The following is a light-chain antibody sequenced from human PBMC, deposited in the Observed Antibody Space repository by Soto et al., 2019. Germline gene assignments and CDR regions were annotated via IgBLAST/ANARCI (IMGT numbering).Light chain of an antibody. Sequence: DIQMTQSPSTLSASVGDRVTITCRASQSISSWLAWYQQKPGKAPKLLIYDASSLESGVPSRFSGSGSGTEFTLTISSLQPDDFATYYCQKYTSYFRLTFGGGTKVEIK. CDR3: QKYTSYFRLT. V-gene: IGKV1-5*01. CDR2: DAS. CDR1: QSISSW. J-gene: IGKJ4*01.